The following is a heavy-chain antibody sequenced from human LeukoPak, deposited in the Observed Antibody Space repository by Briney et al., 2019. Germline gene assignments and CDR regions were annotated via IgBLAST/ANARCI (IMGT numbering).Heavy chain of an antibody. D-gene: IGHD3-22*01. Sequence: GGSLRLSCAASGFTFSSYEMNWVRQAPGKGLEWVSYISSSGSTIYYADSVKGRFTISRDNAKNSLYLQMNSLRAEDTAVYYCAREQSSGYFPGLVRPRAGSFDYWGQGTPVTVSS. V-gene: IGHV3-48*03. J-gene: IGHJ4*02. CDR3: AREQSSGYFPGLVRPRAGSFDY. CDR2: ISSSGSTI. CDR1: GFTFSSYE.